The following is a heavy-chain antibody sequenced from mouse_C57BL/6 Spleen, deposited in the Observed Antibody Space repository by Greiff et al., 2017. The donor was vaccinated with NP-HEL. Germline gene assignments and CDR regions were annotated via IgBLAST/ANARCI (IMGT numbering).Heavy chain of an antibody. Sequence: EVKVEESGEGLVKPGGSLKLSCAASGFTFSSYAMSWVRQTPEKRLEWVAYISSGGDYIYYADTVKGRFTISRDNARNTLYLQMSSLKSEDTAMYYCTRVDGYYDYAMDYWGQGTSVTVSS. V-gene: IGHV5-9-1*02. J-gene: IGHJ4*01. D-gene: IGHD2-3*01. CDR1: GFTFSSYA. CDR2: ISSGGDYI. CDR3: TRVDGYYDYAMDY.